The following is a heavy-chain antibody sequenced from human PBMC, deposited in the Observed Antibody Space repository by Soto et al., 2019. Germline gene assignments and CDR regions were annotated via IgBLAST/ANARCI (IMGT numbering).Heavy chain of an antibody. Sequence: ASVKVSCKASGYTFTSYYMHWVRQAPGQGLEWMGIINPSGGSTSYAQKFQGRVTMTRDTSTSTVYMELSSLRSEDTAVYYCARERYYYDSSGYYYDAFDIWGQGTMVTVSS. CDR2: INPSGGST. CDR3: ARERYYYDSSGYYYDAFDI. CDR1: GYTFTSYY. J-gene: IGHJ3*02. V-gene: IGHV1-46*01. D-gene: IGHD3-22*01.